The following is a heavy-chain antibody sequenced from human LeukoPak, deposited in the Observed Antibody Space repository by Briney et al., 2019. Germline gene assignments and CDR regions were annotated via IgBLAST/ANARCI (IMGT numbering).Heavy chain of an antibody. CDR1: GASISSGSYS. J-gene: IGHJ3*02. CDR2: IYNSGST. D-gene: IGHD3-10*01. CDR3: ARNKYYYGWDAFDI. Sequence: SETLSLTCTVSGASISSGSYSWSWIRQPAGKGLEWIGRIYNSGSTNYNPSLKSRVTISVDTSKNQFSLKLSSVTAADTAVYYCARNKYYYGWDAFDIWGQGAMVTVSS. V-gene: IGHV4-61*02.